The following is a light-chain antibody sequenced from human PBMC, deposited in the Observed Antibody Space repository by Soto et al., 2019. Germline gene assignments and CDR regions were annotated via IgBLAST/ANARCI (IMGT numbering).Light chain of an antibody. J-gene: IGKJ1*01. Sequence: IQMTQSPSSLSASVAGTFTITCLASQDIRNELGWYQQKPGTAPKFLIYAASSLHSGVPSRFSGSGSGTDFTLTISGLQPEDFATYYCLQERGYPRTFGQGTKVDIK. V-gene: IGKV1-6*02. CDR2: AAS. CDR1: QDIRNE. CDR3: LQERGYPRT.